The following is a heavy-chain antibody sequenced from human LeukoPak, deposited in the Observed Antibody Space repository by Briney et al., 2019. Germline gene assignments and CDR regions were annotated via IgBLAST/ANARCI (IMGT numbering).Heavy chain of an antibody. J-gene: IGHJ4*02. CDR3: ARDRGTGLFDF. CDR2: ISWNGDTI. D-gene: IGHD1-1*01. V-gene: IGHV3-9*01. CDR1: GFTFDDCA. Sequence: GGSLRLSCAASGFTFDDCAMHWVRQAPGKGLEWVSGISWNGDTIVYADSVKGRFTISRDNAKNSLYLQMNSLGAEDTALYYCARDRGTGLFDFWGQGTLVTVSS.